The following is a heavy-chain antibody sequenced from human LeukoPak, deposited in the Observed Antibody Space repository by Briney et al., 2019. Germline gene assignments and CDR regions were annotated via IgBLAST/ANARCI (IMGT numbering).Heavy chain of an antibody. CDR2: ISSSGSTI. CDR3: ARGGAVGTVDY. V-gene: IGHV3-48*03. Sequence: PGGSLRLSCAASGFTFSSYEMNWVRQAPGKGLEWVSYISSSGSTIYYADSVKGRFTISRDNAKNSLYLQMNSLRAEDTAVYYCARGGAVGTVDYWGQGTLVTVSS. CDR1: GFTFSSYE. D-gene: IGHD6-13*01. J-gene: IGHJ4*02.